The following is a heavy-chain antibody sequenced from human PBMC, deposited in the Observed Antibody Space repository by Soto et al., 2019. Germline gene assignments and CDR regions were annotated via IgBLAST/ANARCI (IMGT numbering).Heavy chain of an antibody. CDR1: GFTFSNAW. Sequence: EVQLVESGGGLVKPGGSLRLSCAASGFTFSNAWMSWVRQAPGKGLEWVGRIKSKTDGGTTDYAAPVKGRFTISRDDSKNTLYLQMNSLKTEDTAVYYCTTDYLFGPKPTIVGATVDAFDIWGQGTMVTVSS. D-gene: IGHD1-26*01. CDR2: IKSKTDGGTT. CDR3: TTDYLFGPKPTIVGATVDAFDI. V-gene: IGHV3-15*01. J-gene: IGHJ3*02.